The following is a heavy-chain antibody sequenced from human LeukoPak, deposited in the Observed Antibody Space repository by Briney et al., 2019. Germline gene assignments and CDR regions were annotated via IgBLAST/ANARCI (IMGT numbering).Heavy chain of an antibody. CDR3: ARRKVVPAAPSDY. J-gene: IGHJ4*02. CDR1: GGSISSYY. D-gene: IGHD2-2*01. CDR2: IYYSGST. Sequence: PSETLSLTCTVAGGSISSYYWSWIRQPPGKGLEWIGYIYYSGSTNYNPSLKSRVTISLDTSKNRFSLKLSSVTAADTAVYYCARRKVVPAAPSDYWGQGTLVTVSS. V-gene: IGHV4-59*08.